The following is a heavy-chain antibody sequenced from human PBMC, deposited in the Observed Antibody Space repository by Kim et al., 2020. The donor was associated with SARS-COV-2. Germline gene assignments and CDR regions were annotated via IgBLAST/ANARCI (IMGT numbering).Heavy chain of an antibody. CDR3: ARGHVSSGWSYYYYMDV. V-gene: IGHV1-8*01. CDR1: GYTFTSYD. D-gene: IGHD6-19*01. CDR2: MNPNSGNT. J-gene: IGHJ6*03. Sequence: ASVKVSCKASGYTFTSYDINWVRQATGQGLEWMGWMNPNSGNTGYAQKFQGRVTMTRNTSISTAYMELSSLRSEDTAVYYCARGHVSSGWSYYYYMDVWGKGTTVTVSS.